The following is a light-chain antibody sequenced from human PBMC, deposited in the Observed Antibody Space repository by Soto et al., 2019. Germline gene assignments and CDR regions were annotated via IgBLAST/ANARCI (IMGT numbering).Light chain of an antibody. CDR3: QPYNNWPLT. CDR1: QSISSS. CDR2: DAS. Sequence: EIVMTQSPATLSVSPGERVTLSCRASQSISSSLAWFQQKPGQAPRLLIYDASTRATGIPARFSGSGSGTEFTLTINSLQSEDFAVYYCQPYNNWPLTFGGGTKVDIK. V-gene: IGKV3-15*01. J-gene: IGKJ4*02.